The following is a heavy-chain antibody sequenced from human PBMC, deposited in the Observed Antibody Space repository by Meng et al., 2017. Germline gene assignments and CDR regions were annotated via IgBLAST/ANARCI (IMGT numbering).Heavy chain of an antibody. V-gene: IGHV1-2*06. CDR2: IDPKNGDT. D-gene: IGHD6-13*01. J-gene: IGHJ4*02. CDR1: GYNLPDYD. Sequence: QVTSVQSGAEVKKPGASVKVSCKPSGYNLPDYDIPWVRQAPGQGLEWMGRIDPKNGDTHYAQKFQGRVTMTGDTSISTAYMDLSGLRSDDTAVYYCARDEDISAAGKLFGDYWGQGTLVTVSS. CDR3: ARDEDISAAGKLFGDY.